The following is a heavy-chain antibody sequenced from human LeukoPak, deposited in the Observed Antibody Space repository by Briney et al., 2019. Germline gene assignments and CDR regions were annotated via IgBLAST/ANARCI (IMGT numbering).Heavy chain of an antibody. J-gene: IGHJ5*02. D-gene: IGHD2-2*02. CDR2: IRYDGSNK. CDR1: GFTFSSYG. V-gene: IGHV3-30*02. Sequence: GGSLRLSCAASGFTFSSYGMHWVRQAPGKGLERVAFIRYDGSNKYYADSVKGRFTISRDNSKNTLYLQMNSLRAEDTAVYYCAKVRYCSSTSCYIGEFDPWGQGTLVTVSS. CDR3: AKVRYCSSTSCYIGEFDP.